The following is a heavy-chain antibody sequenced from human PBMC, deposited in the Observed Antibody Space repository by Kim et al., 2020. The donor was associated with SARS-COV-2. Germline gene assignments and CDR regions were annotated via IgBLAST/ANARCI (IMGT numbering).Heavy chain of an antibody. V-gene: IGHV3-53*03. Sequence: ADSVKGRFTISKDDSKNTAYLQMNSLKAEDTAVYYCTRTKERTRVAEAFDFWGQGTLVTVSS. D-gene: IGHD1-1*01. CDR3: TRTKERTRVAEAFDF. J-gene: IGHJ4*02.